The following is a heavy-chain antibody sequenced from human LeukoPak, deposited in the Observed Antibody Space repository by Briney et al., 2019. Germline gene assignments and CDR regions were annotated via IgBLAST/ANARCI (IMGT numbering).Heavy chain of an antibody. CDR1: GGSFSGYY. CDR3: ARARDPDPYYDFWSGPARYFDY. Sequence: SETLSLTCAVYGGSFSGYYWSWIRQPPGKGLEWIGEINHSGSTNYNPSLKSRVTISVDTSKNQFSLKLSSVTAADTAVYYCARARDPDPYYDFWSGPARYFDYWGQGTLVTVSS. CDR2: INHSGST. J-gene: IGHJ4*02. V-gene: IGHV4-34*01. D-gene: IGHD3-3*01.